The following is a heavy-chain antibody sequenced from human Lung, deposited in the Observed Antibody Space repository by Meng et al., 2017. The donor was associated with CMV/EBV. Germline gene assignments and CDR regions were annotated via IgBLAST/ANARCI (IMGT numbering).Heavy chain of an antibody. Sequence: HGQLQESGPGLGKPSGTLSLTCAVSGGSISSSNWWSWVRQPPGKGLEWIGEIYHSGSTNYNPSLKSRVTISVDKSKNQFSLKLSSVTAADTAVYYCASFPPPGKQWLVTDYWGQGTLVTVSS. CDR1: GGSISSSNW. V-gene: IGHV4-4*02. D-gene: IGHD6-19*01. CDR3: ASFPPPGKQWLVTDY. J-gene: IGHJ4*02. CDR2: IYHSGST.